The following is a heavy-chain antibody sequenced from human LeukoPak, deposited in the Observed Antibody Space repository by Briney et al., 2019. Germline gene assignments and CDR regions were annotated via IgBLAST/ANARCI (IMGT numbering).Heavy chain of an antibody. Sequence: ETLSLTCTLSGDIVSSNSAAWNWIRQSPSRGLEWLGRTYYRSQWLYDYAFSLNSRITINSDTSKNQFFLQLNSVTPEDTAVYFCAWGNYYFDHWGQGILVTVS. J-gene: IGHJ4*02. D-gene: IGHD3-16*01. CDR1: GDIVSSNSAA. CDR3: AWGNYYFDH. CDR2: TYYRSQWLY. V-gene: IGHV6-1*01.